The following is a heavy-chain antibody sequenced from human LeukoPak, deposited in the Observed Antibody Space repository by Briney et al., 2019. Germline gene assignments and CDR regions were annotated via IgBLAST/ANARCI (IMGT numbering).Heavy chain of an antibody. CDR2: ISAYNGST. Sequence: GASVKVSCKASGYTFTSYGISWVRQAPGQGLEWMGWISAYNGSTNYAQKLQGRVTMTTDTSTSTAYMELRSLRSDDTAVYYCARLIRNWELQQYYFDYWGQGTLVTVSS. V-gene: IGHV1-18*01. D-gene: IGHD1-26*01. CDR3: ARLIRNWELQQYYFDY. J-gene: IGHJ4*02. CDR1: GYTFTSYG.